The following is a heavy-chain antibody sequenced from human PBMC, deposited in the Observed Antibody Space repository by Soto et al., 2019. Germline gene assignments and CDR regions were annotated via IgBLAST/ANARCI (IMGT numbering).Heavy chain of an antibody. CDR2: ISASSSSI. J-gene: IGHJ3*02. Sequence: DVQLVESGGGLVKPGVSLRLSCAASGFNFITFSMNWVRQAPGKGLEWVSSISASSSSIYYAESVKGRFTVSSDNAKNSLSLQMTSLTAEATALYYCVRDASNREAFDIWGQGTTVTVSS. CDR3: VRDASNREAFDI. CDR1: GFNFITFS. D-gene: IGHD2-8*01. V-gene: IGHV3-21*01.